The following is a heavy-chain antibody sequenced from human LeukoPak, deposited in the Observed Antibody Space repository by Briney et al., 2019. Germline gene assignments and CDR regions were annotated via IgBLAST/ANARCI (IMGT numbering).Heavy chain of an antibody. CDR1: GFTFSSYA. J-gene: IGHJ6*02. Sequence: SGGSLRLSCAASGFTFSSYAMSWVRQAPGKGLEWVSAISGSGGSTYYADSVKGRFTISRDNSKNTLYLQMNSLRAEDTAVYYCASSGYYFSGMDVWGQGTTVTVSS. CDR3: ASSGYYFSGMDV. D-gene: IGHD3-22*01. V-gene: IGHV3-23*01. CDR2: ISGSGGST.